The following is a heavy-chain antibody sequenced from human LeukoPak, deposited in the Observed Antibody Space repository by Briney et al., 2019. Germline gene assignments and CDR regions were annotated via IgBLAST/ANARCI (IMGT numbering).Heavy chain of an antibody. CDR3: ARHGGRWFGEFDAFDI. J-gene: IGHJ3*02. CDR1: GGSISSGDYY. Sequence: SETLSLTCTVSGGSISSGDYYWSWIRQPPGKGLEWIGYIYYSGSTYYNPSLKSRVTISVDTSKNQFSLKLSSVTAADTAVYYCARHGGRWFGEFDAFDIWGQGTMVTVSS. V-gene: IGHV4-30-4*01. CDR2: IYYSGST. D-gene: IGHD3-10*01.